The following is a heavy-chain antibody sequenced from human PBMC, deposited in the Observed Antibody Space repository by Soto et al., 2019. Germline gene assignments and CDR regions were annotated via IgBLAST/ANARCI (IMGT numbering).Heavy chain of an antibody. CDR2: IYTSGST. CDR3: ARVQRAAFDP. V-gene: IGHV4-4*07. CDR1: GGSSSSYY. Sequence: QVQLQESGPGLGKPSETLSLTCTVSGGSSSSYYWSWIRQPAGKGLEWIGRIYTSGSTNYNPSLKSRVTKSVDTSKNQFCLKLSSVTAEDTAVYYCARVQRAAFDPWGQGTLVTVSS. J-gene: IGHJ5*02. D-gene: IGHD1-1*01.